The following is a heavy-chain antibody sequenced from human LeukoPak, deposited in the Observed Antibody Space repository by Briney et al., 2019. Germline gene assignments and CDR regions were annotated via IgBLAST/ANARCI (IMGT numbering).Heavy chain of an antibody. D-gene: IGHD6-19*01. CDR3: AKEEWLGKMNYFDH. V-gene: IGHV3-23*01. CDR2: TSGSST. J-gene: IGHJ4*02. Sequence: GGSLRLSCAASGFTFSSYAMSWVRQAPGKGLEWVSSTSGSSTYYADSVKGRFTISKDTSKNSLYLQMNSLRAEDTAVYYCAKEEWLGKMNYFDHWGQGTLVTVSS. CDR1: GFTFSSYA.